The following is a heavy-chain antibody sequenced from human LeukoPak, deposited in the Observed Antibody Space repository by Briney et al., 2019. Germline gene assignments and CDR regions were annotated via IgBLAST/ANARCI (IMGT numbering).Heavy chain of an antibody. CDR1: GFTFSSYT. D-gene: IGHD7-27*01. Sequence: PGGSLRLSCAASGFTFSSYTMNWVRQAPGKGLEWLAYISGTLYTIYYADSVRGRFTISRDNAKNSLYLQMNSLTVEDTAVYYCARGWGSIRTTGSSFDNWGQGTLVTVSS. J-gene: IGHJ4*02. V-gene: IGHV3-48*04. CDR3: ARGWGSIRTTGSSFDN. CDR2: ISGTLYTI.